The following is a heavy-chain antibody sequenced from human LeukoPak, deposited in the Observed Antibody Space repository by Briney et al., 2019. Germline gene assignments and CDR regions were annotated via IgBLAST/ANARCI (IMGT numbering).Heavy chain of an antibody. Sequence: GGSLRLFCAVSGFTFSSYEMNWVRQAPGKGLEWVSYISSSGTTMDYADSVKGRFTISRDNAKNSLYLQMNSLRAEDTAVYYCARTTAYWFDPWGQGTLVTVSS. J-gene: IGHJ5*02. CDR1: GFTFSSYE. D-gene: IGHD2-21*02. CDR2: ISSSGTTM. CDR3: ARTTAYWFDP. V-gene: IGHV3-48*03.